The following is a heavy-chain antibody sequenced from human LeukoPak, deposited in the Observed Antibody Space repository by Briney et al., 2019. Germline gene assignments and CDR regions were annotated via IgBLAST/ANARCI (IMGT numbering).Heavy chain of an antibody. J-gene: IGHJ4*02. Sequence: SVKVSCKASGGTFSSYAISWVRQAPGQGLEWMGGIIPIFGTANYAQKFQGRVTITADKSTSTAYMELSSLRSEDTAVNYCARLRYCSSTSCYAGMRGYFDYWGQGTLVTVSS. D-gene: IGHD2-2*01. CDR3: ARLRYCSSTSCYAGMRGYFDY. CDR2: IIPIFGTA. V-gene: IGHV1-69*06. CDR1: GGTFSSYA.